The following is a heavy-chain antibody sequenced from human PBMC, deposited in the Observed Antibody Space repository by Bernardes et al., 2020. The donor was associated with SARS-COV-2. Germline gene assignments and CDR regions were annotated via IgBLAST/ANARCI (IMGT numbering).Heavy chain of an antibody. CDR1: GFTFSDYG. CDR3: AREGRIMITVEGAEPRALDI. CDR2: IWYDGSRK. V-gene: IGHV3-33*01. Sequence: GGSLRLSCAASGFTFSDYGMHWVRQAPGKGLEWVGVIWYDGSRKYYGDSVQGRFTITRDNSRNTLYLEMNSLRVEDTAVYYCAREGRIMITVEGAEPRALDIWGPGTMVTVSS. J-gene: IGHJ3*02. D-gene: IGHD3-16*01.